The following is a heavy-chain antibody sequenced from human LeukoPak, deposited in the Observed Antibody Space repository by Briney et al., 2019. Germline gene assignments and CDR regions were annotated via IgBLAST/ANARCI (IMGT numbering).Heavy chain of an antibody. CDR3: ARRGYSYSFDY. Sequence: SETLSLICTVSGGSISSYYWSWIRQPPGKGLEWIGYIYYSGSTNYNPSLKSRVTISVDTSKNQFSLKLSSVTAADTAVYYCARRGYSYSFDYWGQGTLVTVSS. V-gene: IGHV4-59*08. D-gene: IGHD5-18*01. CDR2: IYYSGST. J-gene: IGHJ4*02. CDR1: GGSISSYY.